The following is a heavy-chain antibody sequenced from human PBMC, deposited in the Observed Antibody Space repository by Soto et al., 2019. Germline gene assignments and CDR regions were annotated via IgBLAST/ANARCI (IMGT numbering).Heavy chain of an antibody. CDR3: AAAGITGTTGNDAFDI. D-gene: IGHD1-7*01. V-gene: IGHV1-58*01. CDR1: GFTFTSSA. CDR2: IVVGSGNT. J-gene: IGHJ3*02. Sequence: ASVKVSCKASGFTFTSSAVQWVRQARGQRLEWIGWIVVGSGNTNYAQKFQERVTITRDMSTSTAYMELSSLRSEDTAVYYCAAAGITGTTGNDAFDIWGQGTMVTVSS.